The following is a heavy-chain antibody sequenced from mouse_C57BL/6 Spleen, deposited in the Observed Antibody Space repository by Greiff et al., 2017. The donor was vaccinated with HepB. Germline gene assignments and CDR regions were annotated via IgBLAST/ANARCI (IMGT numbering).Heavy chain of an antibody. Sequence: VQLQQSGPELVKPGASVKISCKASGYTSTDYYMNWVKQSHGKSLEWIGDINPNNGGTSYNQKFKGKGTLTVDKSSSTAYMELRSLTSEDSAVYYCAGDPAWFAYWGQGTLVTVSA. J-gene: IGHJ3*01. CDR3: AGDPAWFAY. CDR2: INPNNGGT. CDR1: GYTSTDYY. V-gene: IGHV1-26*01.